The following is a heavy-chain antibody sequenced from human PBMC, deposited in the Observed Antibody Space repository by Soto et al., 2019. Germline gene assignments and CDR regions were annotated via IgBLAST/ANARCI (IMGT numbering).Heavy chain of an antibody. CDR2: ISYSGST. CDR3: ARGYREQRFDP. Sequence: SVTISLPCTASGGSISSYYWSWIRQPPGQGLKRIGYISYSGSTYYNPSLKSRVTISVDTSKHQFSLKLSYVNHSDTSMYYRARGYREQRFDPWGQGTLVTVSS. D-gene: IGHD5-12*01. V-gene: IGHV4-59*12. CDR1: GGSISSYY. J-gene: IGHJ5*02.